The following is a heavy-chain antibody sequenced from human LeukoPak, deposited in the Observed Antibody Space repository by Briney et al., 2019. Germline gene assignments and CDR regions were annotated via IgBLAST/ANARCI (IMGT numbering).Heavy chain of an antibody. V-gene: IGHV3-20*01. CDR2: INWNGGST. J-gene: IGHJ6*03. CDR1: GFTVSSNY. CDR3: ARSGSQASYYYYYMDV. D-gene: IGHD3-10*01. Sequence: GGSLRLSCAASGFTVSSNYMSWVRQAPGKGLEWVSGINWNGGSTGYADSVKGRFTISRDNAKNSLYLQMNSLRAEDTALYHCARSGSQASYYYYYMDVWGKGTTVTVSS.